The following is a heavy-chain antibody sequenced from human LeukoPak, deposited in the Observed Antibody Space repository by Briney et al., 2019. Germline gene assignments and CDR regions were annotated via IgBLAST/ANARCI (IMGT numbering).Heavy chain of an antibody. CDR2: IYYSGST. V-gene: IGHV4-59*01. Sequence: PSETLSLTCTVSGGSLSSYYWSWLRQPPGKGLEWIGYIYYSGSTNYNPSLKSRVTISVDTSKNQFSLKLSSVTAADTAVYYCARGSGSFDYWGQGTLVTVSS. CDR1: GGSLSSYY. J-gene: IGHJ4*02. D-gene: IGHD3-3*01. CDR3: ARGSGSFDY.